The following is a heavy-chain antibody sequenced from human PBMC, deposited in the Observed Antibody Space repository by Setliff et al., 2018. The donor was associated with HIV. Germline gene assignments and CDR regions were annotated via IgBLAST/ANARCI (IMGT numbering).Heavy chain of an antibody. CDR3: ASGSGYCTKGDCYIGVHRTPDKYYFDS. Sequence: ASVKVSCKASGYTFINYGIHWVRQAPGQRPQWMGVINPHGGSTNYAQNFQGRLTITTDQIMTTAYMELTSLRSEDTAVYYCASGSGYCTKGDCYIGVHRTPDKYYFDSWGQGTLVTVSS. CDR1: GYTFINYG. J-gene: IGHJ4*02. CDR2: INPHGGST. V-gene: IGHV1-46*01. D-gene: IGHD2-8*01.